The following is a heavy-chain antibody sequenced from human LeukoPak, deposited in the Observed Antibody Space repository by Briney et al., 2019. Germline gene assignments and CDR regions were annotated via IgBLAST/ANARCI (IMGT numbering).Heavy chain of an antibody. V-gene: IGHV1-8*03. CDR3: ARGRQKVNWFDP. Sequence: GVSVKVSCKASGYTFTSYDINWVRQATGQGLEWMGWMNPNSGNTGYAQKFQGRVTITRNTSISTAYMELSSLRSEDTAVYYCARGRQKVNWFDPWGQGTLVTVSS. J-gene: IGHJ5*02. CDR2: MNPNSGNT. CDR1: GYTFTSYD.